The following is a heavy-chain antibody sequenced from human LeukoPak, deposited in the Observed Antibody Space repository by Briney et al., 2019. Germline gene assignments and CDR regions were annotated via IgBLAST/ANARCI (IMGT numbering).Heavy chain of an antibody. Sequence: GGSLRLSCAASGFTFSNYNMNWVRQAPGKGLEWVSYISSSSSTIYYADSVKGRFTISRDNSKNTLYLQMNSLRAEDTAVYYCAEDSEWELLRVGEDYFDYWGQGTLVTVSS. CDR2: ISSSSSTI. CDR1: GFTFSNYN. D-gene: IGHD1-26*01. J-gene: IGHJ4*02. V-gene: IGHV3-48*01. CDR3: AEDSEWELLRVGEDYFDY.